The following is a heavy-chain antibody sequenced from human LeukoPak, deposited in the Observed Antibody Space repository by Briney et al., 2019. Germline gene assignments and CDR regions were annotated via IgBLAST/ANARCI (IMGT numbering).Heavy chain of an antibody. V-gene: IGHV3-30*03. D-gene: IGHD3-10*01. CDR3: ATTWGLWFGELLYNSDAFDI. CDR1: GFTFSSYG. CDR2: ISYDGSNK. Sequence: PGGSLRLSCAASGFTFSSYGMHWVRQAPGKGLEWVAVISYDGSNKYYADSVKGRFTISRDNSKNTLYLQMNSLRAEDTAVYYCATTWGLWFGELLYNSDAFDIWGQGTMVTVSS. J-gene: IGHJ3*02.